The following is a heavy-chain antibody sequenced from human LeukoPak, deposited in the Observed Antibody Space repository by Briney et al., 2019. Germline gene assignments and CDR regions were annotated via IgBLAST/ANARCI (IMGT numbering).Heavy chain of an antibody. J-gene: IGHJ4*02. Sequence: GGSLRLSCAASGFTFSSYGMHWVRQAPGKGLEWVAFIRYDGSNKYYADSVKGRFTISRDNSKNTLYPQMNSLRAEDTAVYYCAKDPWLTYWGQGTLVTVSS. V-gene: IGHV3-30*02. CDR1: GFTFSSYG. D-gene: IGHD3-9*01. CDR3: AKDPWLTY. CDR2: IRYDGSNK.